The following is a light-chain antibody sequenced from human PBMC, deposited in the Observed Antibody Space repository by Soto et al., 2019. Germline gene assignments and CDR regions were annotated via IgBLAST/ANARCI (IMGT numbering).Light chain of an antibody. Sequence: DIQMTQSLSTLSASVGDRVTITCRASERVGGWLAWYQQKPGRTPKLLIYQASTLETGVPSRFSGSGSGTEFTLTISSLQPDDFATYYCQQYNAYSQAFGQGTKVEIK. V-gene: IGKV1-5*03. J-gene: IGKJ1*01. CDR2: QAS. CDR1: ERVGGW. CDR3: QQYNAYSQA.